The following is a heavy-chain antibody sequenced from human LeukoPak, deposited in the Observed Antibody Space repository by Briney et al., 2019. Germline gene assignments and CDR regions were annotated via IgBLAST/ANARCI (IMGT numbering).Heavy chain of an antibody. CDR3: TTPQGTIFGGVTDY. J-gene: IGHJ4*02. D-gene: IGHD3-3*01. CDR1: GFTFSNAW. CDR2: IKSKTDGGTT. V-gene: IGHV3-15*07. Sequence: GGSLRLSCAASGFTFSNAWMNWVRQAPGKGLEWVGRIKSKTDGGTTDYAAPVKGRFTISRDDSKNTLYLQMNSLKTEDTAVYYCTTPQGTIFGGVTDYWGQGTLVTVSS.